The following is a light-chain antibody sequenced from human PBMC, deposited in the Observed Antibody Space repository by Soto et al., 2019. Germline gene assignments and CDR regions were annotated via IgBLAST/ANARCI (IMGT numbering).Light chain of an antibody. Sequence: QSALTQPRSVSGSPGQSVTISCTGTRSDVGGYNYVSWYQQHPGRAPKFMIYDVTKRPSGVPDRFSGSKSGNTASLTISGLQVEDEADYYCCSYAGSYFVFGTGTKLTVL. CDR1: RSDVGGYNY. J-gene: IGLJ1*01. CDR2: DVT. CDR3: CSYAGSYFV. V-gene: IGLV2-11*01.